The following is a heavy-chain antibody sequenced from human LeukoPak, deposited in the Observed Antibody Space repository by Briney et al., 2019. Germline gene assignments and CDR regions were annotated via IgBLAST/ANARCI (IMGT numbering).Heavy chain of an antibody. J-gene: IGHJ4*02. CDR2: ISSSSETI. D-gene: IGHD6-19*01. Sequence: GGSLKLSCVASGFGFSASAIHWVRQASGKGLEWLSYISSSSETIYYADSVKGRFTISRDNAKNSLYLQMNSLRAEDTAVYYCVRGASGWSLGYWGQGSLVTVSS. CDR3: VRGASGWSLGY. V-gene: IGHV3-48*04. CDR1: GFGFSASA.